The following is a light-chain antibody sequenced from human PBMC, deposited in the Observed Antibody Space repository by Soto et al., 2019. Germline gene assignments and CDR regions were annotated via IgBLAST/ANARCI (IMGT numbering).Light chain of an antibody. CDR2: EGT. CDR3: CSYAGSTTYV. J-gene: IGLJ1*01. V-gene: IGLV2-23*01. Sequence: QSALTQPASVSGSLGQSITISCTGTRSDVGRYNYVSWYQQHPGKAPKVVIYEGTKRPSGVSNRFSGSKSGNTASLAISGLQAEDEADYYCCSYAGSTTYVFGTGTKLTVL. CDR1: RSDVGRYNY.